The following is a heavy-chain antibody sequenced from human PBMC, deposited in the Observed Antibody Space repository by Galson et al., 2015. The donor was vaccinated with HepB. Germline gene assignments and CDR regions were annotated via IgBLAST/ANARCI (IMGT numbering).Heavy chain of an antibody. V-gene: IGHV1-8*02. J-gene: IGHJ5*02. Sequence: SVKVSCKASGYTFTGYYMHWVRQASGQGLEWMGWMNANSGNTGYAQKFQGRVTMTRNTAISTAYMELSSLRSEDTAVYYCARGAGSAGRDWFDPWGQGTLVTVSS. CDR3: ARGAGSAGRDWFDP. CDR2: MNANSGNT. D-gene: IGHD1-26*01. CDR1: GYTFTGYY.